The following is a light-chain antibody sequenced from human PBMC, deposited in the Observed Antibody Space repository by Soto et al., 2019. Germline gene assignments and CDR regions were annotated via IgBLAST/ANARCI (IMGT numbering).Light chain of an antibody. J-gene: IGKJ4*01. CDR3: QQYYSSSLT. CDR2: WAS. CDR1: QSILKSSIKKNS. V-gene: IGKV4-1*01. Sequence: DIVMTQSPDSLAVSLGERATIKCRSSQSILKSSIKKNSLAWYQQKPGQPPRLLIYWASTRDSGVPDRFSGSGSGTDFTLTMTRLQAEDVAVYYCQQYYSSSLTFGGGTKVDIK.